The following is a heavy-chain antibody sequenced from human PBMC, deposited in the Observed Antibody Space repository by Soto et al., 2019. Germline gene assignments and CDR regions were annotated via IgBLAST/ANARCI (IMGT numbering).Heavy chain of an antibody. CDR3: ARDSPFFDWSFDY. V-gene: IGHV3-30-3*01. D-gene: IGHD3-9*01. CDR2: ISYDGSNK. Sequence: GGSLRLSSAASGFTFSSYSMHWVRQAPGKGLEWVAVISYDGSNKYYADSVKGRFTISRDNSKNTLYLQMNSLRAEDTAVYYCARDSPFFDWSFDYWGQGTLVTVSS. J-gene: IGHJ4*02. CDR1: GFTFSSYS.